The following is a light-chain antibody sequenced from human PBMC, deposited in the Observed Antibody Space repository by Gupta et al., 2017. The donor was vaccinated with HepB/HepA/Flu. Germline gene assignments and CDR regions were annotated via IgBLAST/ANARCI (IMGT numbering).Light chain of an antibody. Sequence: QSALTQPAPVSGSPGQSVTISCTGTSSDVGRYNYVSWYQQHPGKAPKLLIFDVSNRPSGVSNRFSGSKSGNTASLTISGLQAEDESDYYCSSYTSSNTVVFGGGTKLTVL. V-gene: IGLV2-14*01. CDR1: SSDVGRYNY. CDR3: SSYTSSNTVV. J-gene: IGLJ2*01. CDR2: DVS.